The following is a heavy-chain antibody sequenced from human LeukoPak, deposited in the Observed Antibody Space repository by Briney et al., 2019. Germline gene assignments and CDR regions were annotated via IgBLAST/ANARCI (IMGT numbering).Heavy chain of an antibody. CDR1: SGSFSGYY. CDR2: IKDGGIT. J-gene: IGHJ4*02. CDR3: VRGFSGVVGDH. D-gene: IGHD3-10*01. V-gene: IGHV4-34*01. Sequence: SETLSLTCTVYSGSFSGYYWSWTRLPPGKGLEWIGEIKDGGITNYNPSLRSRVTISKDTSNNQLSLKLHSATAADTAVYYCVRGFSGVVGDHWGQGSLVTVSS.